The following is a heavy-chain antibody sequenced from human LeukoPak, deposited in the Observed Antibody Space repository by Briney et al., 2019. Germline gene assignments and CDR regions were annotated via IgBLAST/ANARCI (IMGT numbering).Heavy chain of an antibody. D-gene: IGHD5-18*01. J-gene: IGHJ4*02. Sequence: GGSLRLSCAASGFTFSDYAISWVRQAPGKGLGWVSGISDSGRATYYADSVKGRYTISGDNSKNTVSLQMNSLTAEDTAVYFCARHDSFIPYWGQGTPVTVSP. CDR2: ISDSGRAT. CDR3: ARHDSFIPY. V-gene: IGHV3-23*01. CDR1: GFTFSDYA.